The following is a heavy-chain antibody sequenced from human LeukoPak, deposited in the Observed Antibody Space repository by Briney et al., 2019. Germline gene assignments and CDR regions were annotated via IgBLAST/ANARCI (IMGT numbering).Heavy chain of an antibody. Sequence: GRSLRLSCAASGFTFSSYPMHWVRQAPGKGLEWVAGISYDGSDKYYAASVKGRFTISRDNAKNSLYLQMNSLRVEDTAVYYCARCTTGRTFGSLREIKRSREIDYWGQGTLVTVSS. J-gene: IGHJ4*02. V-gene: IGHV3-30*04. D-gene: IGHD1-1*01. CDR1: GFTFSSYP. CDR3: ARCTTGRTFGSLREIKRSREIDY. CDR2: ISYDGSDK.